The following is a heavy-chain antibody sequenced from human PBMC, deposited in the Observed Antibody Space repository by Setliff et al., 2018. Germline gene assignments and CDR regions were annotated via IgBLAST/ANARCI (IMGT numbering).Heavy chain of an antibody. CDR3: TGSTSGAFDY. CDR1: GFTFSSHW. CDR2: INHDGSEK. D-gene: IGHD2-2*01. Sequence: GGSLRLSCAASGFTFSSHWMAWVRQAPGKGLEWVANINHDGSEKYSVDSVKGRFTISRDTAKNSLSLQMNSLRAEDTAVYYCTGSTSGAFDYWGQGALVTVSS. J-gene: IGHJ4*02. V-gene: IGHV3-7*01.